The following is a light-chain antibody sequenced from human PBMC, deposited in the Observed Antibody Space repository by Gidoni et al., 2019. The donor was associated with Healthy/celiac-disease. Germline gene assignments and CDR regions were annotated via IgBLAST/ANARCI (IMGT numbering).Light chain of an antibody. CDR3: QQYNSYSPGVT. J-gene: IGKJ5*01. CDR1: QSISSW. V-gene: IGKV1-5*03. Sequence: DIQMTQSPSTLSASVGDRVTITCRASQSISSWLAWYQQKPGKAPKLVIYKASSLESGVSSRFSGSGSGTEFTLTISSLQPDDFATYYCQQYNSYSPGVTFGQGTRLEIK. CDR2: KAS.